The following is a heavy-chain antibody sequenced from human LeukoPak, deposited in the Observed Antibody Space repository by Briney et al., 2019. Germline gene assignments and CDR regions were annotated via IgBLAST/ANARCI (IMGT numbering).Heavy chain of an antibody. D-gene: IGHD3-10*01. CDR1: GFTFSSYW. V-gene: IGHV3-74*01. CDR3: ARDPRGGTLDY. J-gene: IGHJ4*02. CDR2: IHSDGRTT. Sequence: GGSLRLSCAASGFTFSSYWMHWVRQAPGKGLVWVSRIHSDGRTTDYADSVKGRFTISRDNAKNTVNLRMNSLRAEDTAVYYCARDPRGGTLDYWGQGALVTVSS.